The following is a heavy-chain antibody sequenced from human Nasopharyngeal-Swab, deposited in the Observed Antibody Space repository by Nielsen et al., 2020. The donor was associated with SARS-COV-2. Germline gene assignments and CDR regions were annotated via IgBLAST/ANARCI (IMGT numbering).Heavy chain of an antibody. CDR3: ARGGNYDFWSGYYPNSYYYYYGMDV. V-gene: IGHV4-59*01. D-gene: IGHD3-3*01. Sequence: SETLSLTCTVSGGSISSYYWSWIRQPPGKGLEWIGYIYYSGSTNYNPPLKSRVTISVDTSKNQFSLKLSSVTAADTAVYYCARGGNYDFWSGYYPNSYYYYYGMDVWGQGTTVTVSS. CDR2: IYYSGST. CDR1: GGSISSYY. J-gene: IGHJ6*02.